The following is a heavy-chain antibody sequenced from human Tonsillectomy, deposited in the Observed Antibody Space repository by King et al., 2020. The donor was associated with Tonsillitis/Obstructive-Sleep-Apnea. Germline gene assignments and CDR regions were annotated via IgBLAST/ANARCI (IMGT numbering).Heavy chain of an antibody. J-gene: IGHJ4*02. CDR3: ARGGWNYYNY. CDR1: GGSIISYY. CDR2: IYYSGST. Sequence: QLQESGPGLVKPSETLSLTCTVSGGSIISYYWSWIRQPPGKGLEGIGYIYYSGSTNYNPSLKSRVTISVDTSKNQFSLKRSSVTAADTAVYYCARGGWNYYNYWGQGTLVTVSS. V-gene: IGHV4-59*01. D-gene: IGHD1-7*01.